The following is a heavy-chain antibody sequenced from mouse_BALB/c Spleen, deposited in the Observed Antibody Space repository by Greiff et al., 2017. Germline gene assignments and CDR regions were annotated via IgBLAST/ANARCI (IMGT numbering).Heavy chain of an antibody. J-gene: IGHJ4*01. CDR3: ARHYYYGSRTYAMDY. D-gene: IGHD1-1*01. V-gene: IGHV5-12-2*01. CDR1: GFTFSSYT. CDR2: ISNGGGST. Sequence: EVQLQQSGGGLVQPGGSLKLSCAASGFTFSSYTMSWVRQTPEKRLEWVAYISNGGGSTYYPDTVKGRFTISRDNAKNTLYLQMSSLKSEDTAMYYCARHYYYGSRTYAMDYWGQGTSVTVSS.